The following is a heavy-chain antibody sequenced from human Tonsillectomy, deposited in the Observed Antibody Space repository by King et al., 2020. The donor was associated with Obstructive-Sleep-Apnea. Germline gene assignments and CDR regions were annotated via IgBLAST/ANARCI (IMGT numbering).Heavy chain of an antibody. Sequence: VQLVESGGGLVQPGRSLRLSCAASGFTFDDYAMHWVRQAPGKGLEWDSGISWNSGSIGYADSVKGRFAISRDNAKNSLYLQMNSLRAEDTALYYCAKDATSYYGSGSYYKGWGQGTLVTVSS. V-gene: IGHV3-9*01. CDR3: AKDATSYYGSGSYYKG. J-gene: IGHJ4*02. D-gene: IGHD3-10*01. CDR1: GFTFDDYA. CDR2: ISWNSGSI.